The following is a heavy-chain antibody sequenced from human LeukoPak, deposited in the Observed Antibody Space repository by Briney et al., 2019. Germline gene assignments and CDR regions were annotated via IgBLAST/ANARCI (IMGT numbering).Heavy chain of an antibody. Sequence: ASVKVSCKASGYTFTSYDTNWVRQATGQGLEWMGWMNPNSGNSGYAQKFQGRVTMTRNTSISTAYMELSSLRSEDTAVYYCARVRYYDFWSGYYQQNYYYYGMDVWGQGTTVTVSS. CDR3: ARVRYYDFWSGYYQQNYYYYGMDV. V-gene: IGHV1-8*01. CDR2: MNPNSGNS. D-gene: IGHD3-3*01. CDR1: GYTFTSYD. J-gene: IGHJ6*02.